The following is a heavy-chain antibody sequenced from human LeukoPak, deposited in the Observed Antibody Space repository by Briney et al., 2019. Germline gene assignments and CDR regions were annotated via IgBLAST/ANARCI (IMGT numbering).Heavy chain of an antibody. V-gene: IGHV4-59*08. D-gene: IGHD2-2*01. CDR2: IYYSGST. CDR3: ARSYCSSTSCYHNWFDP. CDR1: GGSFSGYL. J-gene: IGHJ5*02. Sequence: SETLSLTCTVSGGSFSGYLWSWIRQPPGKGLEWIGYIYYSGSTNYNPSLKSRVTISVDTSKNQLSLKLSSVTAADTAVYYCARSYCSSTSCYHNWFDPWGQGTLVTVSS.